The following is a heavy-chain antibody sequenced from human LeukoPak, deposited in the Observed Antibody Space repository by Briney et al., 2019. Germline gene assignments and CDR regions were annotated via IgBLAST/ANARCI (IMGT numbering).Heavy chain of an antibody. J-gene: IGHJ4*02. CDR2: VYISGST. Sequence: SETLSLTCSVSGGSFGSFSSYYWTWIRQPAGRGLEWIGRVYISGSTDYNPSLESRVTTSMDTSKNQFSLKLSSATAADTGVYDCARVIVGDYIDYWGQGTLLTVSS. CDR1: GGSFGSFSSYY. D-gene: IGHD4-17*01. CDR3: ARVIVGDYIDY. V-gene: IGHV4-4*07.